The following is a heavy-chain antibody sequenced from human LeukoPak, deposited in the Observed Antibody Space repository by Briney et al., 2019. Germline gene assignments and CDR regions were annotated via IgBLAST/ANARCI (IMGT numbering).Heavy chain of an antibody. CDR3: ASFNSYGSPTVAALDY. Sequence: PGGSLRLSCAASGFTFSRYWMSWVRQAPGKGLEWVANIKQDGSEKYYADSVKGRFTISRDNAKNSLYLQMNSLRAEDTAVYYCASFNSYGSPTVAALDYWGQGTLVTVSS. D-gene: IGHD5-18*01. J-gene: IGHJ4*02. V-gene: IGHV3-7*01. CDR1: GFTFSRYW. CDR2: IKQDGSEK.